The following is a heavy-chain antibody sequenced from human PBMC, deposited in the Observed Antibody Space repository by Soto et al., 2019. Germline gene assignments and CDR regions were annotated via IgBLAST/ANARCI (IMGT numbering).Heavy chain of an antibody. CDR3: ARVSPGELGFDY. Sequence: KPGGSLRLSCAASGFTFSIYSMNWVRQAPGKGLEWVSYISSSSSYTNYADSVKGRFTISRDNAKNSLYLQMNSLRAEDTAVYYCARVSPGELGFDYWGQGTLVTVSS. J-gene: IGHJ4*02. CDR1: GFTFSIYS. D-gene: IGHD3-10*01. V-gene: IGHV3-21*05. CDR2: ISSSSSYT.